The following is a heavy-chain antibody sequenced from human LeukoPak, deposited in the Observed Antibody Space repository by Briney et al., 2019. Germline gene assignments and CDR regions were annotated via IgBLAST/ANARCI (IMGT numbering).Heavy chain of an antibody. CDR3: ASARGYYDSSGYWPFDH. D-gene: IGHD3-22*01. V-gene: IGHV3-30-3*01. CDR1: GFTFSSYA. CDR2: ISYDGNSP. J-gene: IGHJ4*02. Sequence: GGSLRLSCAASGFTFSSYAMSWVRQAPGKGLEWVAVISYDGNSPFYADSVKGRFTISRDNSENMLYLKMNSLRTEDTAVYYCASARGYYDSSGYWPFDHWGQGTLVTVSS.